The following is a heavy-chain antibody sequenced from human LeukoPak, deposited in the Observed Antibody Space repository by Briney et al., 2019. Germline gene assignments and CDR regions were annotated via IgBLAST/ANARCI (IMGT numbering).Heavy chain of an antibody. CDR3: ARYGAPIVLMVYAIGSGNWFDP. J-gene: IGHJ5*02. CDR2: ISSSGSTI. D-gene: IGHD2-8*01. Sequence: PGGSLRLSCAASGFTFSDYYMSWIRQAPGQGLEWVSYISSSGSTIYYADSVKGRFTISRDNAKNSLYLQMNSLRAEDTAVYYCARYGAPIVLMVYAIGSGNWFDPWGQGTLVTVSS. CDR1: GFTFSDYY. V-gene: IGHV3-11*01.